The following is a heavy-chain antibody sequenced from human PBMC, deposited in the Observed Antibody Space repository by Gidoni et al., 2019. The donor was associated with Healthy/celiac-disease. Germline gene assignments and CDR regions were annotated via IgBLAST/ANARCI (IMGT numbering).Heavy chain of an antibody. D-gene: IGHD3-16*01. J-gene: IGHJ5*02. Sequence: QVQLQESGPGLVKPSATLSLTCTVSGGSISSYYWSWIRQPPGKGLEWIGYIYYSGSTIYNPYLKSRVTISVDTSKNQFSLKLSAVTAADTAVYYCAREGGFRFDPWGQGTLVTVSS. CDR1: GGSISSYY. CDR2: IYYSGST. V-gene: IGHV4-59*01. CDR3: AREGGFRFDP.